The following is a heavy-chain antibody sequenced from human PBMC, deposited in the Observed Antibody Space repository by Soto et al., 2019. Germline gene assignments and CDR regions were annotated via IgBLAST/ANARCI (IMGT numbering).Heavy chain of an antibody. J-gene: IGHJ6*02. Sequence: ASVNVSCQSTGYTFTGYYMHWVRQAPGQGREWMGWINPNSGGTNYAQKFQGRVTMTRDTSISTAYMELSGLRSDDTAVYYCATITEVSTWPYYVMDVWGQGTTFTVSS. CDR3: ATITEVSTWPYYVMDV. D-gene: IGHD6-13*01. V-gene: IGHV1-2*02. CDR1: GYTFTGYY. CDR2: INPNSGGT.